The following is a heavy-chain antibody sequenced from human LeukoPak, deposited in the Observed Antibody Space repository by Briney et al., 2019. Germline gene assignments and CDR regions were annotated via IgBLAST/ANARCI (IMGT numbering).Heavy chain of an antibody. V-gene: IGHV5-51*01. CDR2: IYPGDSDT. CDR3: ARLDVGQQLVRSFDY. CDR1: GYSFSTYW. Sequence: KAGESLKISCKGSGYSFSTYWIGWVRQMPGKGLEWMGIIYPGDSDTRYSPSFQDQVTISADKSISTAYLQWSSLKASDTAMYYCARLDVGQQLVRSFDYWGQGTLVTVSS. J-gene: IGHJ4*02. D-gene: IGHD6-13*01.